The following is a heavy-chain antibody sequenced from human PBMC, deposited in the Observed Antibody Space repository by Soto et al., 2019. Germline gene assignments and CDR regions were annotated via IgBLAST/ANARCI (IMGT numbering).Heavy chain of an antibody. V-gene: IGHV5-51*01. CDR3: ARPVLRVLEWSLAPPVGAFDI. CDR2: IYPGDSDT. D-gene: IGHD3-3*01. Sequence: GESLKISCKGSGYSFTSYWIGWVRQMPGKGLEWMRIIYPGDSDTRYSPSFQGQVTISADKSISTAYLQWSSLKASDTAMYYCARPVLRVLEWSLAPPVGAFDIWGQGTMVTVSS. CDR1: GYSFTSYW. J-gene: IGHJ3*02.